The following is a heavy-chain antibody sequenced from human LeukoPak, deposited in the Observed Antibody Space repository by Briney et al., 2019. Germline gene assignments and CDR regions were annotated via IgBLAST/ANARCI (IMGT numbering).Heavy chain of an antibody. CDR1: GGSISNYY. Sequence: SETLSLTCTVSGGSISNYYWDWIRQPPGKRLEWIGFIFHSGSTSYNPSLKSRVTMSVDTSKNQLSLNLSSVTAADAAIYYCAKRLGTGWFDPWGQGTLVTVSS. D-gene: IGHD1-14*01. V-gene: IGHV4-59*08. J-gene: IGHJ5*02. CDR2: IFHSGST. CDR3: AKRLGTGWFDP.